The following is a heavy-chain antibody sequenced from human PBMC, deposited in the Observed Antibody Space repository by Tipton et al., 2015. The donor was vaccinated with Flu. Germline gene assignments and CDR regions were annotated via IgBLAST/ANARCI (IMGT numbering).Heavy chain of an antibody. V-gene: IGHV4-4*07. D-gene: IGHD2/OR15-2a*01. Sequence: TLSLTCTVSGGSISFHYWSWIRQPAGKGLEWIGQIYTSGSTKYNPSLKSRVTMSLDTSKNQFSLKLSSVTAADTAMYYCARGSPTEYHFDSWGQGTLVTVSS. CDR1: GGSISFHY. J-gene: IGHJ4*02. CDR2: IYTSGST. CDR3: ARGSPTEYHFDS.